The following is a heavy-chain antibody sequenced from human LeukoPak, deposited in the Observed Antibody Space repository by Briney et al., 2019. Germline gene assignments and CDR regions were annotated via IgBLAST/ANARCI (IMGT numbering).Heavy chain of an antibody. CDR2: ISYDGGNK. CDR1: GFTFSRYG. CDR3: AKDRSTYNVLTGYQDY. V-gene: IGHV3-30*18. D-gene: IGHD3-9*01. J-gene: IGHJ4*02. Sequence: GGSLRLSCAVSGFTFSRYGMHWVRQAPGKGPEWVALISYDGGNKDYGDSVKGRFTVSRDNSRNTLYLQMNSLRPEDTAVYYCAKDRSTYNVLTGYQDYWGRGTLVTVSS.